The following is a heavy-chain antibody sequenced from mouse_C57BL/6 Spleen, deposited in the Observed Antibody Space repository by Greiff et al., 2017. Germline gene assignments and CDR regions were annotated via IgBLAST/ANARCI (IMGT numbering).Heavy chain of an antibody. CDR2: ISSGGEYL. CDR1: GFTFSSYA. CDR3: TRDPGQHYDNYGGSFDY. J-gene: IGHJ2*01. V-gene: IGHV5-9-1*02. Sequence: EVNVVESGEGLVKPGGSLKLSCAASGFTFSSYAMSWVRQTPEQRLEWVAYISSGGEYLYYADTVKGRFTISRDNARNTLYLQMSSLKSEDTAMYYCTRDPGQHYDNYGGSFDYWGQGTTLTVSS. D-gene: IGHD2-1*01.